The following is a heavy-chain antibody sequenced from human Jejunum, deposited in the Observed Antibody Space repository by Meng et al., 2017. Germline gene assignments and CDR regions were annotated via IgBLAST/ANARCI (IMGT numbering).Heavy chain of an antibody. Sequence: GESLMISCAGSGFTFIDYSMSWVRQAPGKGLEWVSSISDSGGSTNYADSVKGRFTVSRDNFKNTMYLQMDSLSADDTAIYYCAKAGTSYLSYFDYWGQGTLVTVSS. D-gene: IGHD3-10*01. CDR1: GFTFIDYS. V-gene: IGHV3-23*01. J-gene: IGHJ4*02. CDR3: AKAGTSYLSYFDY. CDR2: ISDSGGST.